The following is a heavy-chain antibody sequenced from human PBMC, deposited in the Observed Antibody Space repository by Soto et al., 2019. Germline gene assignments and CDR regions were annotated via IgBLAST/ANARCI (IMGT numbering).Heavy chain of an antibody. CDR2: IFYSGST. Sequence: SETLSLTCTGSGGSISSSSYYWGWIRQPPGKGLEWIGSIFYSGSTYYNPSLKSRVTISVDTSKNQFSLQLNSVTPEDTAVYYCARVSFEQQMSHFDYWGQGILVTVSS. CDR3: ARVSFEQQMSHFDY. D-gene: IGHD6-13*01. J-gene: IGHJ4*02. CDR1: GGSISSSSYY. V-gene: IGHV4-39*01.